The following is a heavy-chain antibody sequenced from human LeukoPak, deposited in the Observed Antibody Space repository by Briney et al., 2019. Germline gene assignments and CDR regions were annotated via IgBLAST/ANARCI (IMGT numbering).Heavy chain of an antibody. V-gene: IGHV4-59*01. CDR1: GGSMSSYY. D-gene: IGHD3-22*01. CDR3: ARESVYYDSSGYYLAAEYFQH. J-gene: IGHJ1*01. CDR2: IYYSGST. Sequence: SETLSLTCSVSGGSMSSYYWSWIRQSPGKGLEWIGYIYYSGSTNYNPSLKSRVTISVDTSKNQFSLKLSSVTAADTAVYYCARESVYYDSSGYYLAAEYFQHWGQGTLVTVSS.